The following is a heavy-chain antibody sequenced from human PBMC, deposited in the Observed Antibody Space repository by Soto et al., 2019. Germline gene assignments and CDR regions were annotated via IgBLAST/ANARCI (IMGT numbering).Heavy chain of an antibody. D-gene: IGHD2-15*01. V-gene: IGHV3-23*01. CDR3: AKRRGAGGHFDF. J-gene: IGHJ4*02. CDR1: GFTFSSYA. CDR2: VSIGGST. Sequence: GGSLRLSCAASGFTFSSYAMGWVRQGPGKGLEWVAVVSIGGSTHYADSVRGRFTISRDNSKNTMSLQMNSLTAEDTAVYFCAKRRGAGGHFDFWGQGALVTVSS.